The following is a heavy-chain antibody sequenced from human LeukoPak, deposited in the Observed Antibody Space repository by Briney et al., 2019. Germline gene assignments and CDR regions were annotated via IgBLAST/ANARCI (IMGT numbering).Heavy chain of an antibody. V-gene: IGHV1-18*01. D-gene: IGHD5-12*01. Sequence: ASVKVSCKASGYTFTSYGISWVRQAPGQGLEWMGWISAYNGNTNYAQKFQGRVTITADKSTSTAYMELSSLRSEDTAVYYCASRGRMVATMPGLNYYYYMDVWGKGTTVTVSS. CDR2: ISAYNGNT. CDR3: ASRGRMVATMPGLNYYYYMDV. CDR1: GYTFTSYG. J-gene: IGHJ6*03.